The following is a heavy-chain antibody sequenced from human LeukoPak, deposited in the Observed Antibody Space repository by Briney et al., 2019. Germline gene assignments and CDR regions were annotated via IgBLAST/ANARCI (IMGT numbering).Heavy chain of an antibody. CDR3: ARAPLEGFDY. V-gene: IGHV1-2*02. CDR2: INPNSGAT. J-gene: IGHJ4*02. Sequence: ASVKVSCKASGYTFTGYYIHWVRQAPGQGLEWMGWINPNSGATNYAQKFQGRVTMTRDTSITTAYMELTSLRSDDTAVYYCARAPLEGFDYWGQGTLVTVSS. CDR1: GYTFTGYY.